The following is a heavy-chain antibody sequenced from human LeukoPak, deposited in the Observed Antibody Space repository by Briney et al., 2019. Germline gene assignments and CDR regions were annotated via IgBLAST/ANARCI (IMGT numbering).Heavy chain of an antibody. CDR3: AREGGPYRPLDY. V-gene: IGHV4-4*02. Sequence: SETLSLTCGVSGGSITNTNYWTWVRQPPGKGLEWIGEVNLQGSTNYNPSLMGRVAISVDKSENHISLQLASVTAADTAVYYCAREGGPYRPLDYSGQGTLVTVSS. J-gene: IGHJ4*02. CDR2: VNLQGST. CDR1: GGSITNTNY.